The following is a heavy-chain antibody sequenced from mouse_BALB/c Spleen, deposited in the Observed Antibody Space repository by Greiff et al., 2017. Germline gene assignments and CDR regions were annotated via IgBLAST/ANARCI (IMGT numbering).Heavy chain of an antibody. V-gene: IGHV2-9*02. Sequence: QVQLQQSGPGLVAPSQSLSITCTVSGFSLTSYGVHWVRQPPGKGLEWLGVIWAGGSTNYNSALMSRLSISKDNSKSQVFLKMNSLQTDDTAMYYCARGAYSYYYAMDYWGQGTSVTVSS. CDR2: IWAGGST. D-gene: IGHD2-10*01. CDR3: ARGAYSYYYAMDY. CDR1: GFSLTSYG. J-gene: IGHJ4*01.